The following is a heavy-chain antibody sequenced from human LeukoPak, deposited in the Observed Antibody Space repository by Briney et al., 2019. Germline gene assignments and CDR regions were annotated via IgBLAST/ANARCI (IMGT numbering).Heavy chain of an antibody. D-gene: IGHD2-2*01. CDR3: ATEVYCSSTSCQNWFDP. V-gene: IGHV1-24*01. J-gene: IGHJ5*02. Sequence: ASVKVSCKVSGYTLTELSMHWVRQAPGKGLEWMGGFDPEDGETIYEQKFQGRVTMTEDTSTDTAYMELSSLRSEDTAVYYCATEVYCSSTSCQNWFDPWGQGTLVTVSS. CDR2: FDPEDGET. CDR1: GYTLTELS.